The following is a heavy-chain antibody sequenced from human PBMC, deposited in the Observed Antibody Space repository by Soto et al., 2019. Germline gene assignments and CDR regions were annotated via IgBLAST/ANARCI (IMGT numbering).Heavy chain of an antibody. J-gene: IGHJ4*02. V-gene: IGHV4-39*07. Sequence: SETLSLTCTVSGGSISSSSYYWGWIRQPPGKGLEWIGSIYYSGSTYYNPSLKSRVTISVDTSKNQFSLKLSSVTAADTAVYYCARTLYSYGPRFDYWGQGTLVTSPQ. CDR2: IYYSGST. CDR3: ARTLYSYGPRFDY. D-gene: IGHD5-18*01. CDR1: GGSISSSSYY.